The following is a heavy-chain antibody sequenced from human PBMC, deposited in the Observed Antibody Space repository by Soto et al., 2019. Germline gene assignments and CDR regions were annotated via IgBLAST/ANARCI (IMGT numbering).Heavy chain of an antibody. D-gene: IGHD3-10*01. CDR2: IYWDDDE. J-gene: IGHJ4*02. Sequence: QITLKESGPTPVKPTETLALTCSFSGFSINTGGEGVGWVRQPPGQALEWLALIYWDDDERYSPSLKTRLTITKDPSKNQVVILMTNMDPVDTATYFCAHSRNLITEDAQVGDFDYWGQGTLVTVSS. CDR1: GFSINTGGEG. V-gene: IGHV2-5*02. CDR3: AHSRNLITEDAQVGDFDY.